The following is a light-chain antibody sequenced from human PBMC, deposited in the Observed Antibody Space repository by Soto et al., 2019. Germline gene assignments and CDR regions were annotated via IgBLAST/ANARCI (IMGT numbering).Light chain of an antibody. Sequence: QSVLTQPPSVSGAPGQRVTISCTGSSSNFGAGYDVHWYQQLPGTAPKLLIYGNSNRPSGVPDRFSGSKSGTSASLAITGLQTEDEAHYYCQSYDNSLTAWVFGGGTKLTVL. CDR3: QSYDNSLTAWV. J-gene: IGLJ3*02. V-gene: IGLV1-40*01. CDR2: GNS. CDR1: SSNFGAGYD.